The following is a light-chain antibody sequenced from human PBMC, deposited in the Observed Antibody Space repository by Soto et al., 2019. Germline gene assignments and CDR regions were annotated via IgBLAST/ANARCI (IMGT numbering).Light chain of an antibody. Sequence: DIVMTQSPDSLAVSLGERATINCKSSQSVLYSSNNKNYLAWYQQKPGQPPKLLIYWASTRESGVPDRFSGSGSGTDFTLHISSLQAEDVAVYYCQQYYSTPRTFGHGTKVEIK. CDR2: WAS. CDR3: QQYYSTPRT. J-gene: IGKJ1*01. V-gene: IGKV4-1*01. CDR1: QSVLYSSNNKNY.